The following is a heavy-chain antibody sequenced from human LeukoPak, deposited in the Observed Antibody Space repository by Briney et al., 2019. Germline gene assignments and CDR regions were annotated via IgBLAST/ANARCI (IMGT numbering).Heavy chain of an antibody. D-gene: IGHD6-19*01. CDR1: GGSISSYY. CDR3: AREYSIAVAGGGFDY. CDR2: IYYSGST. J-gene: IGHJ4*02. V-gene: IGHV4-59*12. Sequence: SETLSLTCTVSGGSISSYYWSWIRQPPGKGLEWIGYIYYSGSTNYNPSLKSRVTISVDKSKNQFSLKLSSVTAADTAVYYCAREYSIAVAGGGFDYWGQGTLVTVSS.